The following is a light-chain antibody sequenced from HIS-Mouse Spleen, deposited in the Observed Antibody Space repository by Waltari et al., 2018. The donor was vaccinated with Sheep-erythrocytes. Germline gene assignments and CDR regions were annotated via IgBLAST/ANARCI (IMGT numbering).Light chain of an antibody. CDR3: CSYAGSSTPWV. CDR1: SSDVGLYNL. CDR2: EGS. Sequence: QSALTQPASVSGSPGQSITIPCTGTSSDVGLYNLVSWYQQHPGKAPKLMFYEGSKRPSGVSNRFSGSKSGNTASLTISGLQAEDEADYYCCSYAGSSTPWVFGGGTKLTVL. V-gene: IGLV2-23*01. J-gene: IGLJ3*02.